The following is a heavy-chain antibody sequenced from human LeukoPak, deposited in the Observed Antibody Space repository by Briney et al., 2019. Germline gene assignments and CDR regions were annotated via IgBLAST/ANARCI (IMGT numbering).Heavy chain of an antibody. CDR2: IVVGGGNT. CDR1: GFTFTSSA. V-gene: IGHV1-58*02. CDR3: AADHEGGSYAFDY. D-gene: IGHD1-26*01. Sequence: SVKVSCKASGFTFTSSAMQWVRQARGQRLEWIGWIVVGGGNTNYAQKFQERVTITRDMSTSTAYMELSSLRSEDTAVYYCAADHEGGSYAFDYWGQGTLVTVSS. J-gene: IGHJ4*02.